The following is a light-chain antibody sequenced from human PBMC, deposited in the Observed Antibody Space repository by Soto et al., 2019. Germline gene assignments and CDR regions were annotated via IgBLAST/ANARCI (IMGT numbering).Light chain of an antibody. CDR3: SSYTSTSTLAYV. J-gene: IGLJ1*01. Sequence: QSALTQPASVSASPGLSITISCTGTSSDVGAYNYVSWYQQHPGKAPKLMIYEVNNRPSGVSNRFSGSKSGSTASLTISGLQAEDEADYYCSSYTSTSTLAYVFGTGTKLTVL. CDR2: EVN. CDR1: SSDVGAYNY. V-gene: IGLV2-14*01.